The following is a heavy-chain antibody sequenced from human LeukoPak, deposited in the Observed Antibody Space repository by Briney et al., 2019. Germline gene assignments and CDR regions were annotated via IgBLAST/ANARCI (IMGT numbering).Heavy chain of an antibody. Sequence: GGSLRLSCAGSGVIFSRYSMGWVRQAPGKGLEFVAHLKESGIEKEYVDSVEGRFTISRDNAENSLYLEMNSLRADDTALYFCVRWRRAQSEFDYWGQGTQVTVSS. J-gene: IGHJ4*02. D-gene: IGHD3-3*01. CDR1: GVIFSRYS. CDR2: LKESGIEK. CDR3: VRWRRAQSEFDY. V-gene: IGHV3-7*01.